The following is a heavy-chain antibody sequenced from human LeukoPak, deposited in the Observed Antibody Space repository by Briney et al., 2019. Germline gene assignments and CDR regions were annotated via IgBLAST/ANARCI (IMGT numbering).Heavy chain of an antibody. CDR3: VRGNYYGPGFVDY. D-gene: IGHD3-10*01. Sequence: SETLSLTCIVSDGSISSNYWSWIRQPPGKGLEWIGYMYYSGTTKYNPSLKSRVIISVDTSKNQFSLKLNSVTAADTAVYYCVRGNYYGPGFVDYWGQGTLVTVSS. CDR1: DGSISSNY. J-gene: IGHJ4*02. V-gene: IGHV4-59*01. CDR2: MYYSGTT.